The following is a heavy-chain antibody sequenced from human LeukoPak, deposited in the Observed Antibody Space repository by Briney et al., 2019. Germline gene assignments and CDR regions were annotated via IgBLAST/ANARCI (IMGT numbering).Heavy chain of an antibody. CDR2: ISSGSTI. D-gene: IGHD3-22*01. Sequence: GGSLRLSCAASGFTFSDYYMSWIRQAPGKGREWVSYISSGSTIYYADSVKGRFTISRDNAKNSLYQQMNSLRAEDTVVYYCARASKRSYDSSGYYYNYDYGMDVWGQGTTVTVSS. V-gene: IGHV3-11*01. CDR1: GFTFSDYY. J-gene: IGHJ6*02. CDR3: ARASKRSYDSSGYYYNYDYGMDV.